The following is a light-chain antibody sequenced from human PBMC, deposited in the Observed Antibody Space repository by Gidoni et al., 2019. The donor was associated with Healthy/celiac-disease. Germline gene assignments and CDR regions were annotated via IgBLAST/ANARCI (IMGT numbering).Light chain of an antibody. Sequence: EIVLTQSPATLSLSPGERATLSCRASQSVSSYLAWYQQKPGQAPRLLIYDASNRATGIPARFSGSGSGTDITLTLSSIEPEDLAVSYYQRRRNWPPITFGQGTRLEIK. CDR3: QRRRNWPPIT. CDR1: QSVSSY. CDR2: DAS. J-gene: IGKJ5*01. V-gene: IGKV3-11*01.